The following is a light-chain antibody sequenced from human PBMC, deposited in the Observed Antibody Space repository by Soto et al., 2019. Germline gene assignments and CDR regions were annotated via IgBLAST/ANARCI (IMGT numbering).Light chain of an antibody. Sequence: EIVLTQSPGTLSLSPGERATLSCRASQSVTSNYLAWYQQKPGQAPGLLIYGASSRATGIPDRFSGSGSGTDFTLTISRLEPEDFAVYYCQQYDSSPFTFGPGTKVDI. CDR2: GAS. J-gene: IGKJ3*01. V-gene: IGKV3-20*01. CDR1: QSVTSNY. CDR3: QQYDSSPFT.